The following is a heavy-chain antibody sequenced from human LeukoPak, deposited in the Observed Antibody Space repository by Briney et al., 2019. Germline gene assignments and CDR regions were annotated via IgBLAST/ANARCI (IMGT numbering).Heavy chain of an antibody. CDR2: IYHSGST. CDR3: TALDFWSGYSVDY. J-gene: IGHJ4*02. D-gene: IGHD3-3*01. Sequence: KPSETLSLTCAVSGYSISSGYYWGWIRQPPGKALEWIGSIYHSGSTYYNPSLKSRVTISVNTSKNQFSLKLSSVTAADTAVYYCTALDFWSGYSVDYWGQGTLVTVSS. V-gene: IGHV4-38-2*01. CDR1: GYSISSGYY.